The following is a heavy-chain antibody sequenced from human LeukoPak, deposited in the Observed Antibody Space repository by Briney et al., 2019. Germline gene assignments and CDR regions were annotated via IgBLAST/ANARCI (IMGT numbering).Heavy chain of an antibody. CDR3: ARGAHYYDFWSGYYTGALNDY. D-gene: IGHD3-3*01. J-gene: IGHJ4*02. Sequence: ASVKVSCKASGYTFTSYDINWVRQATGQGLEWMGWMNPNSGNTGYAQKFQGRVTMTRNTSISTAYMELSSLRSEDTAVYYCARGAHYYDFWSGYYTGALNDYWGQGTLVTVSS. CDR2: MNPNSGNT. CDR1: GYTFTSYD. V-gene: IGHV1-8*01.